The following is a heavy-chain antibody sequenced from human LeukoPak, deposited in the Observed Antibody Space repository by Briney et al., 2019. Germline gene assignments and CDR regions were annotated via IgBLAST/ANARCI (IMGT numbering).Heavy chain of an antibody. V-gene: IGHV4-30-2*01. Sequence: SQTLSLTCTVSGGSISSGGNCWRWIRQPPGKGLEWIGYIYHSGSTYYNPSLKSRVTISVDRSKNQFSLKLTSVTAADTAVYFCARFDGYSSFDYWGQGTLVTVSS. J-gene: IGHJ4*02. CDR3: ARFDGYSSFDY. CDR2: IYHSGST. D-gene: IGHD5-24*01. CDR1: GGSISSGGNC.